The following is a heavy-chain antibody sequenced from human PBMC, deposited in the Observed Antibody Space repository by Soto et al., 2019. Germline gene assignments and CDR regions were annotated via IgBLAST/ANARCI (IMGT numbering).Heavy chain of an antibody. D-gene: IGHD3-3*01. V-gene: IGHV1-69*13. Sequence: GASVKVSCKASGGTFSSYAISWVRQAPGQGLEWMGGIIPIFGTANYAQKFQGRVTITADESTSTAYMELSSLRSEDTAVYYCASAYYDFWSAPSDYWRQGTLVTVPS. CDR3: ASAYYDFWSAPSDY. J-gene: IGHJ4*02. CDR2: IIPIFGTA. CDR1: GGTFSSYA.